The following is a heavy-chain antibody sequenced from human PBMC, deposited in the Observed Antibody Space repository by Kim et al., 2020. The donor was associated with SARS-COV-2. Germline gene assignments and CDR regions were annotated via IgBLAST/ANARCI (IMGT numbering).Heavy chain of an antibody. CDR2: IYPGDSDT. CDR3: ARLPGYCSGGSCSGGAFDI. V-gene: IGHV5-51*01. Sequence: GESLKISCKGSGYSFTSYWIGWVRQMPGKGLEWMGIIYPGDSDTRYSPSFQGQVTISADKSISTAYLQWSSLKASDTAMYYCARLPGYCSGGSCSGGAFDIWGQGTMVTVSS. D-gene: IGHD2-15*01. J-gene: IGHJ3*02. CDR1: GYSFTSYW.